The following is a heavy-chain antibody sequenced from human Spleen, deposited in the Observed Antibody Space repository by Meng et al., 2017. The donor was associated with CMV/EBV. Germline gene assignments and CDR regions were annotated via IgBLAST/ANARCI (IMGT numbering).Heavy chain of an antibody. D-gene: IGHD6-13*01. Sequence: SCKASGYTFTTNYIHWVRQAPGQGLEWMGMINPSGGSTTYAPKFRGRVTMTRDTSTSTVYMELSSLKSEVTAVFYCAREGSSWTLDYWGQGTLVTVSS. CDR3: AREGSSWTLDY. CDR2: INPSGGST. CDR1: GYTFTTNY. V-gene: IGHV1-46*01. J-gene: IGHJ4*02.